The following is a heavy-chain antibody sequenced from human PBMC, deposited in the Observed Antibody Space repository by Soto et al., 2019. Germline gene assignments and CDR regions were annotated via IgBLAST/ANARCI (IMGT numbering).Heavy chain of an antibody. Sequence: SVKVSCKASGGTFSSYAIIWVRQAPGQALEWMGGIIPIFGTANYAQKFQGRVTITADESTSTAYMELSSLRSEDTAVYYCARDSVRDGYNHRGVFDYWGQGTLVTVSS. V-gene: IGHV1-69*13. D-gene: IGHD5-12*01. CDR2: IIPIFGTA. CDR1: GGTFSSYA. J-gene: IGHJ4*02. CDR3: ARDSVRDGYNHRGVFDY.